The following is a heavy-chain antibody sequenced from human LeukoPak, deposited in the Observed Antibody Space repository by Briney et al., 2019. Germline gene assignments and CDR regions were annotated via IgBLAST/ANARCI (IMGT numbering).Heavy chain of an antibody. D-gene: IGHD1-26*01. CDR2: IRYDGSNK. CDR1: RFTFTSSS. J-gene: IGHJ6*02. Sequence: GGSLRHSRVEPRFTFTSSSMYSVPQAPRKGLEWVAFIRYDGSNKYYADSVKGRFTISRDNSKNTLYLQMNSLRAEDTAVYYCAREGREGYGMDVWGQGTTVTVSS. CDR3: AREGREGYGMDV. V-gene: IGHV3-30*02.